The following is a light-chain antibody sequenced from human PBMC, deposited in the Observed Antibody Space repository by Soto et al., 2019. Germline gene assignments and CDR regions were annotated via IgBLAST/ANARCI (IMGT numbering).Light chain of an antibody. Sequence: IDMAESPPTLSASVRDIVTITVVASQTISSWLAWYPPKPGKAPKILIYKASTLKSGVPSRFSGSGSATEFTLTISSLQPDECATDYCQRYNSYSETVGQGTKVDIK. CDR3: QRYNSYSET. J-gene: IGKJ1*01. V-gene: IGKV1-5*03. CDR1: QTISSW. CDR2: KAS.